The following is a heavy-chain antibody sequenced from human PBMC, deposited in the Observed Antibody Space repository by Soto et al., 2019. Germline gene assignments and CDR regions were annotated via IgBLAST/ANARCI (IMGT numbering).Heavy chain of an antibody. D-gene: IGHD5-12*01. J-gene: IGHJ4*02. Sequence: QLQLQESGPGLVKPSETLSLTCTVSGGSISSNNYYWGWIRQPPGKGLEWIGSIYYSGITYYNPSLKSRVTISLVTSQNQFSLKLTSVSAADTAVYYCARPHMVAIIAPFDYWGQGALVTVSS. V-gene: IGHV4-39*01. CDR2: IYYSGIT. CDR1: GGSISSNNYY. CDR3: ARPHMVAIIAPFDY.